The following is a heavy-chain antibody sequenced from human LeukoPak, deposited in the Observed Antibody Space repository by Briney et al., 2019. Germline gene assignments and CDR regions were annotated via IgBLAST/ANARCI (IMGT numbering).Heavy chain of an antibody. CDR1: GGTFSSYA. V-gene: IGHV1-69*13. CDR3: ASGYYYDSSGYYFMDY. Sequence: ASVKVSRKASGGTFSSYAISWVRQAPGQGLEWMGGIIPIFGTANYAQKFQGRVTITADESTSTAYMELSSLRSEDTAVYYCASGYYYDSSGYYFMDYWGQGTLVTVSS. D-gene: IGHD3-22*01. CDR2: IIPIFGTA. J-gene: IGHJ4*02.